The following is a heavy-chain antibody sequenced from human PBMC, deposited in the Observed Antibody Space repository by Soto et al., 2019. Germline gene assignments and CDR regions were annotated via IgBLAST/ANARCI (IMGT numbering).Heavy chain of an antibody. Sequence: PSETLSLTCTVSGGSISPYYWSWIRQPPGKGLEWIGYIYYSGITNYNPSLKSRVTISLDTSKDQFSLKLSSVTAADTAVYYCARSRKVGAFDIWGQGTMVTVSS. CDR2: IYYSGIT. V-gene: IGHV4-59*01. CDR1: GGSISPYY. CDR3: ARSRKVGAFDI. J-gene: IGHJ3*02. D-gene: IGHD3-3*01.